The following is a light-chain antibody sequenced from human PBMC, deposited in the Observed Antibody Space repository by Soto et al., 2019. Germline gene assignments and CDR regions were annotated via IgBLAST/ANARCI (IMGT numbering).Light chain of an antibody. J-gene: IGLJ1*01. CDR3: CSYAGSSSYV. CDR1: SADVGSYDL. CDR2: EGS. V-gene: IGLV2-23*01. Sequence: QSVLTQPASVSGSPGQSITISCTGTSADVGSYDLVSWYQQLPGKAPKLMIYEGSKRPSGDSYRFSGSKSGNAASLTVSWLQAEDEADYYCCSYAGSSSYVFGMVTKFTVL.